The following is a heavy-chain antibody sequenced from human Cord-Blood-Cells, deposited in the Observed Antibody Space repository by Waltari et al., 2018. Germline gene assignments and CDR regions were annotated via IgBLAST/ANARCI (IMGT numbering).Heavy chain of an antibody. V-gene: IGHV4-38-2*02. CDR1: GYSISSGYY. J-gene: IGHJ3*02. CDR2: IYHSGST. Sequence: QVQLQESGPGLVKPSETLSLTCTVSGYSISSGYYWGWLRQPPGKGLEWIGSIYHSGSTYYNPSLKSRVTISVDTSKNQFSLKLSSVTAADTAVYYCARDLRFLEWLLYAFDIWGQGTMVTVSS. D-gene: IGHD3-3*01. CDR3: ARDLRFLEWLLYAFDI.